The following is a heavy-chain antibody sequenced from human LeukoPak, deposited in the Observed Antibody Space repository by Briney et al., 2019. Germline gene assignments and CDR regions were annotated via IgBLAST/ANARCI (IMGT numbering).Heavy chain of an antibody. D-gene: IGHD5-18*01. J-gene: IGHJ4*02. CDR2: ISWNSGSI. Sequence: GGSLRLSCAASGFTFDVYAMHWVRQAPGKGLEWVSGISWNSGSIGYADSVKGRFTISRDNAKNSLYLQMNSLRGEDTAAYYCARGRDTYNYWGQGTLVTVSS. CDR3: ARGRDTYNY. CDR1: GFTFDVYA. V-gene: IGHV3-9*01.